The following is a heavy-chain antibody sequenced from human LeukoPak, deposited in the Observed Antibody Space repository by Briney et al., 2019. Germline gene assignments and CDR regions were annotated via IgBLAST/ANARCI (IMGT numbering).Heavy chain of an antibody. V-gene: IGHV3-48*03. Sequence: GGSLRLCCAASGFTFSSYEMNWVRQAPGKGLEWVSYISSSGSTIYYADSVKGRFTISRDNAKNSLYLQMNSLRAEDTAVYYCARGRIQPTDYWGQGTLVTVSS. CDR1: GFTFSSYE. CDR2: ISSSGSTI. D-gene: IGHD5-18*01. J-gene: IGHJ4*02. CDR3: ARGRIQPTDY.